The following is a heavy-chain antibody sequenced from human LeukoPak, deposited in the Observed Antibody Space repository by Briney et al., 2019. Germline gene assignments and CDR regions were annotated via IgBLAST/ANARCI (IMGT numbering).Heavy chain of an antibody. Sequence: GGSLRLSCATSGFIFSNYAVNWVRQAPGKGLEWVSGINWNGGSTGYADSVKGRFTISRDNAKNSLYLQMNSLRAEDTALYYCARLRLGGNDAFDIWGQGTMVTVSS. CDR3: ARLRLGGNDAFDI. V-gene: IGHV3-20*04. D-gene: IGHD3-16*01. J-gene: IGHJ3*02. CDR1: GFIFSNYA. CDR2: INWNGGST.